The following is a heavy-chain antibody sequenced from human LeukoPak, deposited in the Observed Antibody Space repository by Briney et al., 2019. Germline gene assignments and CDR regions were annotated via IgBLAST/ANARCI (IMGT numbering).Heavy chain of an antibody. J-gene: IGHJ4*02. Sequence: SETLSLTCTVSGDSISYYYWTWIRQPPGKGLEWIGYIHNIGSTNYNPSLKSRVTISVDTSKNQFSLKLTSVTAADTAVYYCARGSSAYPYHFDYWGQGTQVTVSS. CDR2: IHNIGST. CDR3: ARGSSAYPYHFDY. V-gene: IGHV4-59*01. D-gene: IGHD3-16*01. CDR1: GDSISYYY.